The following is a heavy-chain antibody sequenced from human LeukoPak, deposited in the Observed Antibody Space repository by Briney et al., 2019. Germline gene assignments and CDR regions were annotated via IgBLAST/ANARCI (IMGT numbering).Heavy chain of an antibody. Sequence: GGSLRLSCAASGFTFSNYEMNWVRQAPGKGLDWVAYISRGGRTVDYADSVKGRFTISRDSAKNALYLQMNSLRAEDTAVYYCAKDFVVVPGNVNYFDYWGQGTLVTVSS. CDR2: ISRGGRTV. D-gene: IGHD2-21*02. J-gene: IGHJ4*02. CDR3: AKDFVVVPGNVNYFDY. V-gene: IGHV3-48*03. CDR1: GFTFSNYE.